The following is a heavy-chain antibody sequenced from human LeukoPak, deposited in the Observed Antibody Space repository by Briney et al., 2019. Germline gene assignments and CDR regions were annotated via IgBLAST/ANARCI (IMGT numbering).Heavy chain of an antibody. CDR2: IYYSGST. CDR1: GDSISSSSYY. J-gene: IGHJ2*01. Sequence: SETLSLTCTVSGDSISSSSYYWGWIRQPPGKGLEWIGSIYYSGSTYYNPSLKSRVTISVDTSKNQFSLKLSSVTAADTAVYYCARVWGTEWYFDLWGRGTLVTVSS. V-gene: IGHV4-39*07. CDR3: ARVWGTEWYFDL. D-gene: IGHD1-1*01.